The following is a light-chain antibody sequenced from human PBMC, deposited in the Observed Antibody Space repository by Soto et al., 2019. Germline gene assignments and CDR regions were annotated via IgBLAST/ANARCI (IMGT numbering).Light chain of an antibody. CDR3: QPYNSYSEA. CDR1: QTISSW. V-gene: IGKV1-5*03. J-gene: IGKJ1*01. Sequence: DIQMTQSPSTLSGSVGDRVTITCRSIQTISSWLAWYQQKPGKAPKLLIYKASTLKSGVSSRFSGSGSGTEFTLTISSLQPDDFETYYCQPYNSYSEAFGQGTKVDI. CDR2: KAS.